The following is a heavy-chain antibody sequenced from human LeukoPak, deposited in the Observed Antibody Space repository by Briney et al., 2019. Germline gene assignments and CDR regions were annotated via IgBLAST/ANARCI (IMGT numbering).Heavy chain of an antibody. V-gene: IGHV1-69*06. Sequence: GASVKVSCKASGGTFSSYAISWVRQAPGQGLEWMGGIIPIFGTANYAQKFQGRVTITADKSTSTAYMELSSLRSEDTAVYYCARGVVRGVINHYNWFDPWGQGTLVTVSS. CDR3: ARGVVRGVINHYNWFDP. CDR1: GGTFSSYA. CDR2: IIPIFGTA. J-gene: IGHJ5*02. D-gene: IGHD3-10*01.